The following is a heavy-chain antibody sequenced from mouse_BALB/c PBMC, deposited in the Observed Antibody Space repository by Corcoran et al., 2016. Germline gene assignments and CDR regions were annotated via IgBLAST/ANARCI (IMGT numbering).Heavy chain of an antibody. V-gene: IGHV1-18*01. J-gene: IGHJ4*01. D-gene: IGHD1-1*01. CDR3: ARRLLRYMDY. CDR1: GYTFTDYN. CDR2: INPYNGGT. Sequence: EVLLQQSGPELVKPGASVKIPCKASGYTFTDYNMDWVKQSHGKSLEWIGDINPYNGGTSYNQKFKGKATLTVDKSSSTAYMELLRLTSEDSAVYYFARRLLRYMDYWGQGTSVTVSS.